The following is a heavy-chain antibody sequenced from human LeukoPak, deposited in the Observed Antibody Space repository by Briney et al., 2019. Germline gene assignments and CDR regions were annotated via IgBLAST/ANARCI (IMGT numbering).Heavy chain of an antibody. CDR2: ISYSGSA. J-gene: IGHJ4*02. CDR3: ARAGPVPPSDGGPIGDY. Sequence: SETLSLTCTVSGASNSLYYWSWIRQPPGKGLEWIGYISYSGSANYNPSLKSRVTISVDTSKNQFSLNLRSVTAADTAVYYCARAGPVPPSDGGPIGDYWGQGTLVTVSS. D-gene: IGHD3-10*01. CDR1: GASNSLYY. V-gene: IGHV4-59*01.